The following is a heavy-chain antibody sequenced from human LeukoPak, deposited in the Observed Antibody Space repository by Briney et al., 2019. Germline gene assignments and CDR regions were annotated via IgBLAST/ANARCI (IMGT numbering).Heavy chain of an antibody. V-gene: IGHV4-59*01. Sequence: SETLSLTCTVSGGSISNYYWSWIRQPPGKGLEWIGDIYSSGSTSYNPSLKSRVTMSVDTSKNQFSLKLNSVTAADTAVYHCARGYSRDWGLQYFQHWGQGTLVTVSS. D-gene: IGHD6-19*01. CDR3: ARGYSRDWGLQYFQH. CDR2: IYSSGST. J-gene: IGHJ1*01. CDR1: GGSISNYY.